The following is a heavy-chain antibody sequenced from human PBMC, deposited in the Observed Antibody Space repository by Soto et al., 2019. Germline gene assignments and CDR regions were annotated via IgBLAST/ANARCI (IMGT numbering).Heavy chain of an antibody. V-gene: IGHV4-31*03. CDR3: ASVVVTGIVGFDY. D-gene: IGHD2-21*02. J-gene: IGHJ4*02. Sequence: SETLSLTCTVSGGSIISAGYYWSWIRQHPGKGLEWIGYIYYSGNTYYNPSLKSRVTISVDTSKNQFSLKLSSVTAADTAVYYCASVVVTGIVGFDYWGQGTLVTVSS. CDR2: IYYSGNT. CDR1: GGSIISAGYY.